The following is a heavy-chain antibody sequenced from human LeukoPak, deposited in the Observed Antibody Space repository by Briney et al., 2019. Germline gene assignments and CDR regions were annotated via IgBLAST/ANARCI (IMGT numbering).Heavy chain of an antibody. Sequence: GASVKVSCKASGGTFSSYAISWVRQAPGQGLEWMGGIIPIFGTANYAQKFQGRVTMTRDTSTSTVYMELSSLRSEDTAVYYCARDDDSSGHAFDIWGQGTMVTVSS. CDR3: ARDDDSSGHAFDI. J-gene: IGHJ3*02. V-gene: IGHV1-69*05. CDR2: IIPIFGTA. CDR1: GGTFSSYA. D-gene: IGHD6-25*01.